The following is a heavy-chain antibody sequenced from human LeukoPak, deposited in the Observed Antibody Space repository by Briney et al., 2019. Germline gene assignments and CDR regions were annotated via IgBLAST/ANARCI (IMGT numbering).Heavy chain of an antibody. CDR3: ARIISTDDAFDI. CDR1: GFTFDDYG. J-gene: IGHJ3*02. Sequence: GGSLRLSCGASGFTFDDYGMTWVRHAPGKGLEWVSGINWNGGSVAYADSVKGRFIISRDNVKNSLYLQINSLSAEDTALYYCARIISTDDAFDIWGQGTMVTVSS. D-gene: IGHD3-10*01. CDR2: INWNGGSV. V-gene: IGHV3-20*04.